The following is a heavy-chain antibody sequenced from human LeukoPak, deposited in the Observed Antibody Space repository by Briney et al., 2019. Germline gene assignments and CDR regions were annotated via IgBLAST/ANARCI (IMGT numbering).Heavy chain of an antibody. D-gene: IGHD3-10*01. V-gene: IGHV3-33*01. CDR3: ARAYYYGSGTSGSFDY. CDR2: IWYDGSNK. Sequence: GGSLRLSCAASGFTFSSYGMHWVRQAPGKGLEWVAVIWYDGSNKYYADSVKGRFTISRDNSKNTLYLQMNSLRAEDTAVYYCARAYYYGSGTSGSFDYWGQGTLVTVSS. J-gene: IGHJ4*02. CDR1: GFTFSSYG.